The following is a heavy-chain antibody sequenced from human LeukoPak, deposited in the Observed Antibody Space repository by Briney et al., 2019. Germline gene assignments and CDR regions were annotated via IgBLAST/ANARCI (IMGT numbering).Heavy chain of an antibody. Sequence: QPGGSLRLSCAASGFTFSNYWMHWVRQGPGKGLVWVSHINSDGRSTSYADFVKGRFTISRDNAKNTLYLQINSLRAEDTAVYYCARGGTNSLYYVDYWGQGTLVSVSS. V-gene: IGHV3-74*01. CDR3: ARGGTNSLYYVDY. CDR1: GFTFSNYW. D-gene: IGHD4-23*01. J-gene: IGHJ4*02. CDR2: INSDGRST.